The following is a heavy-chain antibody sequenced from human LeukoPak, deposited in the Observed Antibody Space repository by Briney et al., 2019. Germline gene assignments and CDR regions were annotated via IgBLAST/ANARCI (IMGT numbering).Heavy chain of an antibody. CDR3: ARARPEGGGGAFDI. CDR2: ITSSSSYT. Sequence: GGSLRLSCAASGFSFSSYNMNWVRLAPGKGLEWVSSITSSSSYTFYADSVKGRFTISRDNAKNSLYLQMNSLRAEDTAVYYCARARPEGGGGAFDIWGQGTMVTVSS. D-gene: IGHD4-23*01. V-gene: IGHV3-21*01. CDR1: GFSFSSYN. J-gene: IGHJ3*02.